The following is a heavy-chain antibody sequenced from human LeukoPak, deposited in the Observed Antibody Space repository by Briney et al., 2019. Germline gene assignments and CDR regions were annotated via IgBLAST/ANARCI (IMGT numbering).Heavy chain of an antibody. CDR2: ISGSGGST. CDR1: GFTFSSYA. V-gene: IGHV3-23*01. J-gene: IGHJ3*02. D-gene: IGHD5-12*01. Sequence: GGSLRLSCAASGFTFSSYAMSWVRQAPGKGLEWVSAISGSGGSTYYADSVKGRFTISRDNSKNTLYLQMNSLRAEDTAVYYCAKEVPSGYGAYDRRLDAFDIWAKGTMVTV. CDR3: AKEVPSGYGAYDRRLDAFDI.